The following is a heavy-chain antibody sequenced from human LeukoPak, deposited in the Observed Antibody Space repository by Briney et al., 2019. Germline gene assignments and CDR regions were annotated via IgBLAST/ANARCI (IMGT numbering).Heavy chain of an antibody. Sequence: PGGSLRLSCAASGFTFSSYAMHWVRQAPGKGLEWVSAISGSGGSTYYADSVKGRFTISRDNSKNTLYLQMNSLRAEDTAVYYCAKGSVLLYYYYYMDVWGKGTTVTVSS. J-gene: IGHJ6*03. CDR1: GFTFSSYA. V-gene: IGHV3-23*01. CDR2: ISGSGGST. CDR3: AKGSVLLYYYYYMDV. D-gene: IGHD2-15*01.